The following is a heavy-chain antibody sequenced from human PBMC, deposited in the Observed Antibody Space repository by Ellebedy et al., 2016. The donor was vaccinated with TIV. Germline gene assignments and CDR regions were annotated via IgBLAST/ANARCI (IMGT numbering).Heavy chain of an antibody. CDR3: AIDPIVGPTPYYFDS. V-gene: IGHV4-59*12. D-gene: IGHD1-26*01. CDR1: GDSIISYY. Sequence: MPSETLSLTCSVSGDSIISYYWVWLRQPPGKGLEWIGYIQDSGSTSYNPSLKSRVTISVDTSKNQFSLRLTSVTAADTAVYYCAIDPIVGPTPYYFDSWGQGTLVTVSS. CDR2: IQDSGST. J-gene: IGHJ4*02.